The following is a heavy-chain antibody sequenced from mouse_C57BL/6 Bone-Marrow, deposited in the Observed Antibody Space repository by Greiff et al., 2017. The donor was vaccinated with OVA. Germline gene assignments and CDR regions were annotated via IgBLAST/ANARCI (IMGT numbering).Heavy chain of an antibody. J-gene: IGHJ4*01. D-gene: IGHD1-1*01. V-gene: IGHV1-64*01. CDR1: GYTFTSYW. CDR3: AFITTVVDAMDY. Sequence: VQLQQPGAELVKPGASVKLSCKASGYTFTSYWMHWVKQRPGQGLEWIGMIHPNSGSTNYNEKFKSKATLTVDKSSSTAYMQLSSLTSEDSAVYYCAFITTVVDAMDYWGQGTSVTVSS. CDR2: IHPNSGST.